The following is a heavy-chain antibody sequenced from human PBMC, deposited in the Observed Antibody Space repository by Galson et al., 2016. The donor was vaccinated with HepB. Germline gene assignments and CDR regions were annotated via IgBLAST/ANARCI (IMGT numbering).Heavy chain of an antibody. Sequence: SETLSLTCTVSGGSISSGSYYWGWIRQPPGRGLEWIGNIYYSGSTYYKPSLKSRVTISADTSKNQFSLKLSSVTAADTAIYYCARTLKFRDDYSKNYYYHGMDVWGKGTTVTVSS. V-gene: IGHV4-39*01. CDR1: GGSISSGSYY. D-gene: IGHD4-11*01. CDR3: ARTLKFRDDYSKNYYYHGMDV. J-gene: IGHJ6*04. CDR2: IYYSGST.